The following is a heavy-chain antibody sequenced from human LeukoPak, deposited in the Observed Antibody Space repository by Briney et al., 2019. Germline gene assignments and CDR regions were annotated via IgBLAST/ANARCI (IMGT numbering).Heavy chain of an antibody. V-gene: IGHV4-39*01. J-gene: IGHJ4*02. CDR1: GGSISSYY. CDR3: ARPTPYCTNGVCPDY. Sequence: SETLSLTCTVSGGSISSYYWGWIRQPPGKGLEWIGSIYYSGSTYYNPSLKSRVTISVDTSKNQFSLKLSSVTAADTAVYYCARPTPYCTNGVCPDYWGQGTLVTVSS. CDR2: IYYSGST. D-gene: IGHD2-8*01.